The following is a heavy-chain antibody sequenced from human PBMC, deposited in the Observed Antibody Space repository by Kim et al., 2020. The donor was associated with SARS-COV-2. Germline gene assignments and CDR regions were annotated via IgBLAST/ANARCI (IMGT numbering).Heavy chain of an antibody. J-gene: IGHJ6*02. V-gene: IGHV4-4*07. D-gene: IGHD3-3*01. CDR1: GGSISSYY. CDR2: IYTSGST. CDR3: ARDLQFHYDFWSGYYTQYGMDV. Sequence: SETLSLTCTVSGGSISSYYWSWIRQPAGKGLEWIGRIYTSGSTNYNPSLKSRVTMSVDTSKNQFSLKLSSVTAADTAVYYCARDLQFHYDFWSGYYTQYGMDVWGQGTTVTVSS.